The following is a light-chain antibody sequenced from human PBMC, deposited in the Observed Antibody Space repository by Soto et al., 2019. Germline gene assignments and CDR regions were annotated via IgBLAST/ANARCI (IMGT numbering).Light chain of an antibody. Sequence: SVLTQPPSVSGAPGQRVTISCTGSSSNIGAGYDVHWYQQLPGTAPKLLIYGNSNRPSGVPDRFSGSKSGTSASLAITGLQAGDEADYYCQSYDRSRRGRVFGTGTEVTVL. CDR2: GNS. CDR3: QSYDRSRRGRV. J-gene: IGLJ1*01. CDR1: SSNIGAGYD. V-gene: IGLV1-40*01.